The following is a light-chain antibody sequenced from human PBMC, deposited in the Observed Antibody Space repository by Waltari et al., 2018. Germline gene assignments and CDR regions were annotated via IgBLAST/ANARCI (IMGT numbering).Light chain of an antibody. Sequence: QSALTQPASVSGSPGQSITISCTVTSSDVGVYNYVSWYQHYPGKAPKLIIYEVSDRPSGVSNRFSGSKSGNTASLTISGLQAEDEADYYCSSYTSSSLYVFGTGTKVTVL. CDR1: SSDVGVYNY. J-gene: IGLJ1*01. CDR3: SSYTSSSLYV. CDR2: EVS. V-gene: IGLV2-14*01.